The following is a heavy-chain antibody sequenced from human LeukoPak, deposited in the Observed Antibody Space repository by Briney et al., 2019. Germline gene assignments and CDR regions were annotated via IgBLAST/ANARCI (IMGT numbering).Heavy chain of an antibody. Sequence: SQTLSLTCTVSGDSISRGTYYWSWIRQPAGKGLEWIGRVYSSGSTNYNPSLKSRVTISIDTSKNQFSLKLSSVTAADTATYYCARGVGSSSSNWFDPWGQGTLVTVSS. D-gene: IGHD6-6*01. CDR2: VYSSGST. CDR3: ARGVGSSSSNWFDP. J-gene: IGHJ5*02. CDR1: GDSISRGTYY. V-gene: IGHV4-61*02.